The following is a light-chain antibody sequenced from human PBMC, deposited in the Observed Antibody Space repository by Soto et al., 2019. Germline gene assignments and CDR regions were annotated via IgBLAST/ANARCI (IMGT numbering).Light chain of an antibody. CDR2: RNN. CDR3: AAWDDSLSGWV. Sequence: QPVLTQPPSASGTPGQRVTISCSGSSSNIGSNFVYWYQQLPGTAPKLLIYRNNQRPSGVPDPFSGSKSGTSASLAISGLRSEDEADYYCAAWDDSLSGWVFGGGTKLTVL. V-gene: IGLV1-47*01. CDR1: SSNIGSNF. J-gene: IGLJ3*02.